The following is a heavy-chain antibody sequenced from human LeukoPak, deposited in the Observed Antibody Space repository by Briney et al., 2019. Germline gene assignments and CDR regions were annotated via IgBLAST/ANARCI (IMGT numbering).Heavy chain of an antibody. V-gene: IGHV3-11*01. CDR1: GFTFNDYY. CDR3: ATDGAGFDT. J-gene: IGHJ5*02. Sequence: GGSLRLSCAASGFTFNDYYMSWIRQAPGKGLEWLSYINIGGTNTHYADSVKGRFTISRDNAKKSLYLEMNDLRAEDTAVYYCATDGAGFDTWGQGVLVTVSS. CDR2: INIGGTNT.